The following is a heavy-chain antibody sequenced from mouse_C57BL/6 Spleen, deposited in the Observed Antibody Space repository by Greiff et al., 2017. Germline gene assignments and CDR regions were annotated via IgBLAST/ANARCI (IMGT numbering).Heavy chain of an antibody. CDR1: GYSITSGYY. J-gene: IGHJ4*01. V-gene: IGHV3-6*01. D-gene: IGHD2-3*01. CDR3: AREGDGYPHYYAMDY. CDR2: ISYDGSN. Sequence: EVQLQQSGPGLVKPSQSLSLTCSVTGYSITSGYYWNWIRQFPGNKLEWMGYISYDGSNNYNPSLKNRISITRDTSKNQFFLKLNSVTTEDTATYYCAREGDGYPHYYAMDYWGQGTSVTVSS.